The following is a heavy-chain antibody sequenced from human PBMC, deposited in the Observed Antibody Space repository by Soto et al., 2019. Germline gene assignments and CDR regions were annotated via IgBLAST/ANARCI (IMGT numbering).Heavy chain of an antibody. J-gene: IGHJ2*01. D-gene: IGHD2-2*01. CDR3: ARRYCSSTSCYLRRWYFDL. Sequence: QVQLVQSGAEVKKPGASVKVSCKASGYTFTSYGISWVRQAPGQGLEWMGWISAYNGNTNYAQKLQGRVTMTTDTATSTPYMELRSLRSDDAAVYYCARRYCSSTSCYLRRWYFDLWGRGTLVTVSS. V-gene: IGHV1-18*04. CDR1: GYTFTSYG. CDR2: ISAYNGNT.